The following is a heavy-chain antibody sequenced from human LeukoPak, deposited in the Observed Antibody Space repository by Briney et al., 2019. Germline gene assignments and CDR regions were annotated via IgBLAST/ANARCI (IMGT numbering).Heavy chain of an antibody. Sequence: SETLSLTCTVSGGSISSSSYYWGWIRQPPGKGLEWIGSIYYSGSTYYNPSLKSRVTISVDTSKDQFPLKLSSVTAADTAVYYCARVVPAAFWFDPWGQGTLVTVSS. CDR2: IYYSGST. J-gene: IGHJ5*02. CDR1: GGSISSSSYY. CDR3: ARVVPAAFWFDP. D-gene: IGHD2-2*01. V-gene: IGHV4-39*01.